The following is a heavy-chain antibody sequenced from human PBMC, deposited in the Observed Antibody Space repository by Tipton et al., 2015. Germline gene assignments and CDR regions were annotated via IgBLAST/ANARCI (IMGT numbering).Heavy chain of an antibody. CDR3: ARDRHDSSGYYYYFDY. V-gene: IGHV3-23*01. J-gene: IGHJ4*02. D-gene: IGHD3-22*01. CDR2: ISDSGGSP. CDR1: GFTFSSSW. Sequence: GSLRLSCAASGFTFSSSWMTWVRQAPGKGLEWVSVISDSGGSPYYADSVKGRFSISRDNSKNTVYLQMNSLRAEDTAVYYCARDRHDSSGYYYYFDYWGQGTLVTVSS.